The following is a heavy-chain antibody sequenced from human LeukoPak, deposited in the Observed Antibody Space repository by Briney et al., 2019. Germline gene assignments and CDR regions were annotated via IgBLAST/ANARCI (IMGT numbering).Heavy chain of an antibody. CDR2: IYPGDSDT. Sequence: GESLKISCQGSGSRLTSYWIGWVRQLPGKGLEWMGIIYPGDSDTRYSPSFQGQVTISADKSISTAYLQWSSLKASDTAMYYCARISSGYSNYFDYWGQGTLVTVSS. CDR1: GSRLTSYW. CDR3: ARISSGYSNYFDY. D-gene: IGHD3-22*01. V-gene: IGHV5-51*01. J-gene: IGHJ4*02.